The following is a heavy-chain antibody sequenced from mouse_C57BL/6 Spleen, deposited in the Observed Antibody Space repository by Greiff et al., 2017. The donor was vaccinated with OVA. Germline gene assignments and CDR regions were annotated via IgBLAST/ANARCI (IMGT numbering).Heavy chain of an antibody. CDR3: TGTVVALYAMDY. J-gene: IGHJ4*01. CDR2: IRLKSDNYAT. D-gene: IGHD1-1*01. Sequence: DVKVEESGGGLVQPGGSMKLSCVASGFTFSNYWMNWVRQSPEKGLEWVAQIRLKSDNYATHYAESVKGRFTISRDDSKSSGYLQMNNLRAEDTGIYYCTGTVVALYAMDYWGQGTSVTVSS. CDR1: GFTFSNYW. V-gene: IGHV6-3*01.